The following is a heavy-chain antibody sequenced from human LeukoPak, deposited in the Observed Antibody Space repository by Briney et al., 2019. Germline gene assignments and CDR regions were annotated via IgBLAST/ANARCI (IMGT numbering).Heavy chain of an antibody. Sequence: AGSLRLTCAASAFTVSSNYMSWVRQAPGKGLEWVSVIYSGGTTYYADSVKGRLTISRDNSKITLYLQMNSLRAEDTAVYYCAREGTNAYCSGGSCYGFYFDYWGQGTLVTVSS. CDR1: AFTVSSNY. V-gene: IGHV3-66*01. CDR2: IYSGGTT. CDR3: AREGTNAYCSGGSCYGFYFDY. D-gene: IGHD2-15*01. J-gene: IGHJ4*02.